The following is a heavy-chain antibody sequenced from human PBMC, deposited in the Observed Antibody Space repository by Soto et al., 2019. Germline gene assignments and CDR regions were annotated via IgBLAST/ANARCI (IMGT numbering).Heavy chain of an antibody. D-gene: IGHD6-13*01. V-gene: IGHV4-59*01. Sequence: QVQLQESGPGLVKPSETLSLTCTVSGGSISSYYWSWIRQPPGKGLEWIGYIYYSGSTNYNPSLKSRVTISVDTSKNQFSLKLSSVTAADTAVYYCARGGSSWYGNDAFDIWGQGTMVTVSS. CDR1: GGSISSYY. J-gene: IGHJ3*02. CDR3: ARGGSSWYGNDAFDI. CDR2: IYYSGST.